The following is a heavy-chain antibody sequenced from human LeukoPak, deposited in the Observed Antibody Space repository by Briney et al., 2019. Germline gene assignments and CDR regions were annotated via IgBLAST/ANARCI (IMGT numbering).Heavy chain of an antibody. CDR3: ARHIDWSFDY. Sequence: GGSLRLSCAASGFTCSSYWMTWVRQAPGKGLEWVANIKPDGSGKYYVDSVKGRFTISRDNAKNSLHLQMNSLRAENTAVYYCARHIDWSFDYWGQGALVTVSS. CDR2: IKPDGSGK. V-gene: IGHV3-7*01. D-gene: IGHD3-9*01. J-gene: IGHJ4*02. CDR1: GFTCSSYW.